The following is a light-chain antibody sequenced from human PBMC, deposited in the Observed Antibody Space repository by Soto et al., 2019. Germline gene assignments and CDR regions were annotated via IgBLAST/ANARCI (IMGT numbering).Light chain of an antibody. CDR2: DAS. CDR3: QRRSNWPLVYT. CDR1: QSISTS. V-gene: IGKV3-11*01. J-gene: IGKJ2*01. Sequence: EIVLTQSPATLSLSPGDRASLSCRASQSISTSLAWYQHKPGQTPRLLIFDASKRATGIPARFSGGVSGTDFTLTISSLEPEDFGVYYCQRRSNWPLVYTFGQGTKLEIK.